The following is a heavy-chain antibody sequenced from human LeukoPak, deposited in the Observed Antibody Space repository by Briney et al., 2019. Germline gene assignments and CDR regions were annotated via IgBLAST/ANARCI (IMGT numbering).Heavy chain of an antibody. Sequence: SETLSLTCTVSGGSINSGSYYWSWIRQSAGKGLEWIGRIYTSGSTNYNPSLRSRVTISVDTSKNQFSLKLSSVTAADTAVYYCARVVHYYGSGSYFDYWGQGTLVTVSS. CDR3: ARVVHYYGSGSYFDY. D-gene: IGHD3-10*01. J-gene: IGHJ4*02. CDR1: GGSINSGSYY. V-gene: IGHV4-61*02. CDR2: IYTSGST.